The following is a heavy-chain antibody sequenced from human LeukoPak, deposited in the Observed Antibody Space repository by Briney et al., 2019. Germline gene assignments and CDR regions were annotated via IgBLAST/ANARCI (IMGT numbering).Heavy chain of an antibody. J-gene: IGHJ4*02. CDR1: GFTFSSYG. Sequence: GGSLRLSCAASGFTFSSYGMHWVRQAPGKGLEWVAVISYDGSNKYYADSVKGRFTISRDNSKNTLYLQMNSLRAEDTAVYYCARASLPLYYYGSGSYLFTNRYLLYTGYYFDYWGQGTLVTVSS. V-gene: IGHV3-30*03. CDR3: ARASLPLYYYGSGSYLFTNRYLLYTGYYFDY. CDR2: ISYDGSNK. D-gene: IGHD3-10*01.